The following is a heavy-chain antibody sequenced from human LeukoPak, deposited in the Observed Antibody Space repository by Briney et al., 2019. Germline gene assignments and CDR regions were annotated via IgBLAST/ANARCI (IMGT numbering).Heavy chain of an antibody. V-gene: IGHV1-18*01. D-gene: IGHD3-9*01. J-gene: IGHJ4*02. Sequence: ASVKVSCKASGYTFTSYGISWVRQAPGRGLEWMGWISPYNGNTNYAQNLQDRVTMTTDTSTNTAYMELRSLRSDDTAVYYCTRRALLTVVDYWGQGTLVTVSS. CDR2: ISPYNGNT. CDR3: TRRALLTVVDY. CDR1: GYTFTSYG.